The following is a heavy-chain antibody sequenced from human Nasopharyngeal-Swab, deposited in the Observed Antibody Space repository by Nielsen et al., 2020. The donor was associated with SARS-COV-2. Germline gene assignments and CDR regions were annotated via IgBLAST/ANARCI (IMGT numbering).Heavy chain of an antibody. J-gene: IGHJ4*02. D-gene: IGHD7-27*01. Sequence: GESLKISCAASGFTFSTDHMNWVRQAPGKGLEWISNIRMTDSDVFYADSVKGRFTISRDNAKNSLYLQMNSLRAEDTAVYYCVRDSSWAFDSWGQGTLVTVSS. V-gene: IGHV3-48*03. CDR1: GFTFSTDH. CDR2: IRMTDSDV. CDR3: VRDSSWAFDS.